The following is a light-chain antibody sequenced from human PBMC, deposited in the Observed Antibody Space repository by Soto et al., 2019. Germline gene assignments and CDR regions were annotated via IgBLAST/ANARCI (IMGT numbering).Light chain of an antibody. CDR1: QTLLHSNGYTY. J-gene: IGKJ2*01. CDR2: LGS. V-gene: IGKV2-28*01. CDR3: MQGLRPMYT. Sequence: IALTQSPLSLSVTPGEPASISCRSSQTLLHSNGYTYLNWYLQKPGQSPQLLIYLGSNRASGVPDRFSGSGSGTDFTLKINRVQAEDVGVFYCMQGLRPMYTFGPGTKLEIK.